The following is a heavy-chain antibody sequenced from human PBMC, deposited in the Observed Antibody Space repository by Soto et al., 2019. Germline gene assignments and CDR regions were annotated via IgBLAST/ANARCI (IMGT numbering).Heavy chain of an antibody. CDR1: GYSFASYG. CDR2: ISAYNGNT. Sequence: ASVKVSCQASGYSFASYGISWVRQAPGQGLEWMGWISAYNGNTNYAQKLQGRVTMTTDTSTSTAYMELRSLRSDDTAVYYCARFRGNYYYYYGMDVWGQGTTVTVSS. J-gene: IGHJ6*02. D-gene: IGHD4-4*01. V-gene: IGHV1-18*01. CDR3: ARFRGNYYYYYGMDV.